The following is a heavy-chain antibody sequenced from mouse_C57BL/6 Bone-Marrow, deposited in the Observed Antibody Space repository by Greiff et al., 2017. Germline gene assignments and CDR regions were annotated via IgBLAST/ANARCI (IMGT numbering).Heavy chain of an antibody. Sequence: VQLQQPGAELVKPGASVKMSCKASGYTFTSYWITWVKQRPGQGLEWIGDIYHGSGSTNYNEKFKSKATLTVDTSSSTAYMQHSSLTSEDSAVYYGARPYYSNYWYFDVWGTGTTVTVSA. D-gene: IGHD2-5*01. CDR1: GYTFTSYW. CDR3: ARPYYSNYWYFDV. CDR2: IYHGSGST. V-gene: IGHV1-55*01. J-gene: IGHJ1*03.